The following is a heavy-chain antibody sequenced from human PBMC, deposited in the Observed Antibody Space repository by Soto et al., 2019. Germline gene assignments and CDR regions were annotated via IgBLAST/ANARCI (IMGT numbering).Heavy chain of an antibody. CDR3: QGYGY. V-gene: IGHV3-53*01. CDR1: GFSVTANY. CDR2: IYSGGTT. Sequence: DVQVVESGGGLIQPGGSLRLSCEVSGFSVTANYMSWVRQAPGKGLEWVSVIYSGGTTYYVDSVKGRFSISREISKNTLYLPMHSLRAADTAVYYCQGYGYWGQGTVVTVSS. D-gene: IGHD5-12*01. J-gene: IGHJ4*02.